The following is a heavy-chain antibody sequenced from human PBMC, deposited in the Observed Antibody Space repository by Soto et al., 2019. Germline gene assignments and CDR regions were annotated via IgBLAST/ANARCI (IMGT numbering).Heavy chain of an antibody. CDR3: ARLTEAERH. J-gene: IGHJ4*02. D-gene: IGHD1-1*01. CDR1: GFIVSSSH. V-gene: IGHV3-53*01. Sequence: EVQLVESGGGLTQPGGSLRLSCVVSGFIVSSSHRIWVRQAPGKGLEGVSILYNHGKTNYVDSVKSRFTITRDNSKNTVYLQMNSRRVENTAVYYCARLTEAERHWGQGALVTVSS. CDR2: LYNHGKT.